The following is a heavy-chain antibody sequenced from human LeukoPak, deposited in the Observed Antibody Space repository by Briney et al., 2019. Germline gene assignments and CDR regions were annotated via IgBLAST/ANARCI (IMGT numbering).Heavy chain of an antibody. J-gene: IGHJ4*02. CDR3: ARVGSLNRPPPRPVDY. D-gene: IGHD1-26*01. CDR2: IKSKTDGGTT. CDR1: GFTFTNAW. V-gene: IGHV3-15*01. Sequence: GGSLRLSCAASGFTFTNAWMSWVRQAPGKGLEWVGRIKSKTDGGTTDYAAPVKGRFTISRDNAKNSLYLQMNSLRAEDTAVYYCARVGSLNRPPPRPVDYWGQGTLVTVSS.